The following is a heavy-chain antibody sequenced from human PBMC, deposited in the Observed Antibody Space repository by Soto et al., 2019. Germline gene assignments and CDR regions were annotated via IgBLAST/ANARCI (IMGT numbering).Heavy chain of an antibody. Sequence: GGSLRLSCAASGFTFSSYAMHWVRQAPGKGLEWVAVISYDGSNKYYADSVKGRFTISRDNSKNTLYLQMNGLRAEDTAVYYCARDKGGACSYGHANAFDIWGQGTMVTGSS. J-gene: IGHJ3*02. CDR2: ISYDGSNK. V-gene: IGHV3-30-3*01. D-gene: IGHD5-18*01. CDR3: ARDKGGACSYGHANAFDI. CDR1: GFTFSSYA.